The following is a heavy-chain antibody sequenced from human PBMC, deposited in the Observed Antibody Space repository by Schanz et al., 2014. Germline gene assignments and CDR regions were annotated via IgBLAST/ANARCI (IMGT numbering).Heavy chain of an antibody. CDR3: ARDTTWRLDL. CDR2: IYSRGSS. CDR1: GGSISSATYY. J-gene: IGHJ2*01. V-gene: IGHV4-61*02. Sequence: QVQLQESGPGLVKPSQTLSLTCTVSGGSISSATYYWSWVRQPAGKGLEWIGRIYSRGSSTYNPSHKRRVPIPIDTSNNHFSLKLNSVTAADTAVYYCARDTTWRLDLWGRGTLVTVSS. D-gene: IGHD1-1*01.